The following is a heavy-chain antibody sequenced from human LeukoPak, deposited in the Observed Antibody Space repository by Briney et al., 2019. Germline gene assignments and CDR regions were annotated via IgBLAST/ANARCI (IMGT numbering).Heavy chain of an antibody. D-gene: IGHD2-2*01. J-gene: IGHJ4*02. CDR3: ARGPTVSIGDCSSSSCQADY. CDR1: GFAFSTYT. CDR2: ISHSSDYI. V-gene: IGHV3-21*01. Sequence: GGSLRLSCAASGFAFSTYTLNWVRQAPGKGLEWVSSISHSSDYIYYADSVKGRFTISRDNAKNSLYLQMNNLRAEDTAVYYCARGPTVSIGDCSSSSCQADYWGQGTLVTVSS.